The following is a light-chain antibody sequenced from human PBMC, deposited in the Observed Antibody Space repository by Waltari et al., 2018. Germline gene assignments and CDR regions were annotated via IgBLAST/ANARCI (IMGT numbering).Light chain of an antibody. CDR2: DDN. CDR3: CSYAGSYTWV. Sequence: QSALTQPASVSGSPGQSITISCTGTSSDVGNYNLVSWYQQYPGKAPKVMIYDDNRRPSGVSDRFSVYKSGNTASLTISGVQAEDEADYYCCSYAGSYTWVFGGGTKLTVL. J-gene: IGLJ3*02. CDR1: SSDVGNYNL. V-gene: IGLV2-23*01.